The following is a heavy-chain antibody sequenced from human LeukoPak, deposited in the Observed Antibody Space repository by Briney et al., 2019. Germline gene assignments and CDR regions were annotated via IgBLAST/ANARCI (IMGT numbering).Heavy chain of an antibody. CDR3: ARRGCSSTSCQERLNDAFDI. CDR1: GGSISSSSYY. V-gene: IGHV4-39*01. CDR2: IYYSGST. Sequence: SETLSLTCAVSGGSISSSSYYWGWIRQPPGKGLEWIGSIYYSGSTYYNPSLKSRVTISVDTSKNQFSLKLSSVTAADTAVYYCARRGCSSTSCQERLNDAFDIWGQGTMVTVSS. D-gene: IGHD2-2*01. J-gene: IGHJ3*02.